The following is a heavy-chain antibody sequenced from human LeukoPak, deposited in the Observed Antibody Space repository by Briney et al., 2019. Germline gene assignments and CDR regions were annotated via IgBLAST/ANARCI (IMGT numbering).Heavy chain of an antibody. CDR3: AKDTETTSWPAYGMDV. CDR1: GFTFDDYA. J-gene: IGHJ6*02. V-gene: IGHV3-9*01. CDR2: ISWNSGSI. Sequence: GRSLRLSCAASGFTFDDYAMHWVRHAPGKGLEWVSGISWNSGSIGYADSVKGRFTISRDNAKNSLYLQMNSLRAEDTALYYCAKDTETTSWPAYGMDVWGQGTTVTVSS. D-gene: IGHD1-7*01.